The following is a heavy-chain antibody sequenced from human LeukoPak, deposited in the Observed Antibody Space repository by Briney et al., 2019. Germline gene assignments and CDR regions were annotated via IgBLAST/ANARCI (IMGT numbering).Heavy chain of an antibody. CDR3: AKIGSSWYKGNGQVDY. D-gene: IGHD6-13*01. CDR1: GFTFSSYA. J-gene: IGHJ4*02. CDR2: ISGSGGST. Sequence: GGSLRRSCAAPGFTFSSYAMSWVRQAPGKGPEWVSAISGSGGSTYYADSVKGRFTISRDNSKNTLYLQMNSLRAEDTAVYYCAKIGSSWYKGNGQVDYWGQGTLVTVSS. V-gene: IGHV3-23*01.